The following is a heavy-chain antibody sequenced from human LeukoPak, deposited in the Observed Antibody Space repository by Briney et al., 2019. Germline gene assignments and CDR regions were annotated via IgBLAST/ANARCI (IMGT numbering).Heavy chain of an antibody. CDR1: GYSISSGYY. CDR2: IYHSGST. Sequence: SETLSLTCTVSGYSISSGYYWGWIRPPPGKGLEWIGIIYHSGSTYYNPSLKSRVTISVDTSKNQFSLQLSSVTAADTAVYYCASTLAAKGGRYFDYWGQGTLVTVSS. D-gene: IGHD3-16*01. CDR3: ASTLAAKGGRYFDY. V-gene: IGHV4-38-2*02. J-gene: IGHJ4*02.